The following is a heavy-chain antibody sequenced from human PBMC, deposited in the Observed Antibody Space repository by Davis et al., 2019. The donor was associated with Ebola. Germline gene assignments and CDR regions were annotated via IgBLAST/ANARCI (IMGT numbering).Heavy chain of an antibody. CDR1: GYTFTAYN. Sequence: ASVKVSCKASGYTFTAYNLHWVRQVPGHGLEWMGRIITNSGGTNYAQNFQGRVTMTRDTSISTVYMELSSLRSDDTAVYYCARGHNFGFEFWGQGALVTVSS. CDR2: IITNSGGT. V-gene: IGHV1-2*06. J-gene: IGHJ4*02. D-gene: IGHD1-1*01. CDR3: ARGHNFGFEF.